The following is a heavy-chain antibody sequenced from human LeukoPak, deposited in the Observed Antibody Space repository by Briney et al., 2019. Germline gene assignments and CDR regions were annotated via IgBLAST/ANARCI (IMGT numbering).Heavy chain of an antibody. CDR1: GGSISSYY. V-gene: IGHV4-59*08. J-gene: IGHJ4*02. CDR3: ARLGLDGYNFPPY. D-gene: IGHD5-24*01. CDR2: IYYSGST. Sequence: SETLSLTCTVSGGSISSYYWSWIRQPPGKGLEWIGYIYYSGSTNYNPSLKSRVTISVDTSKNQFSLKLSSVTAADAAVYYCARLGLDGYNFPPYWGQGTLVTVSS.